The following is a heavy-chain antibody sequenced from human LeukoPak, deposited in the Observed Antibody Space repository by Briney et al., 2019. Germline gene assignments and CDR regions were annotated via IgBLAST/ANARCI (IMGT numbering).Heavy chain of an antibody. J-gene: IGHJ4*02. CDR1: GFTFSSYG. V-gene: IGHV3-30*02. Sequence: PGGSLRLSCAASGFTFSSYGMHWVRQAPGKGLEWVAFIRYDGSNKYYADSVKGRFTISRDNSKNTLYLQMNSLRAEDTAVYYCAKDHSGAASGHFFDYWGQGTLVTVSS. CDR2: IRYDGSNK. CDR3: AKDHSGAASGHFFDY. D-gene: IGHD6-19*01.